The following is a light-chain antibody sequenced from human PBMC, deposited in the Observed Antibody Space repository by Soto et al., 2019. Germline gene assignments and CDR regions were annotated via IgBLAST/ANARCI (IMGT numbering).Light chain of an antibody. V-gene: IGKV3-20*01. Sequence: EIVLTQSPGTLSLSPGERATLSCRASQSVSSSYLAWYQQKPGQAPRLLIYGASSRATGIPDRFSGSGSGTDFTLNISRLEPEDFAVYYCQQYGSSPRKFGQGTKVDIK. CDR2: GAS. CDR3: QQYGSSPRK. CDR1: QSVSSSY. J-gene: IGKJ1*01.